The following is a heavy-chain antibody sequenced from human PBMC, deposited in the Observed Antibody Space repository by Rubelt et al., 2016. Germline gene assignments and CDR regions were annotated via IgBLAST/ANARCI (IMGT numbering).Heavy chain of an antibody. CDR3: ARERTRPLGALDS. CDR2: IYYSGRA. J-gene: IGHJ4*02. D-gene: IGHD3-10*01. Sequence: QVQLQESGPGLVKPSQTLSVTCTVSGGSISSGGYYWSWIRHHPGKGLEWIGYIYYSGRAYYNPSLGGRTTISLDTSKNQFSLRLNSMTAADTAVYYCARERTRPLGALDSWGQGTLVTVSS. CDR1: GGSISSGGYY. V-gene: IGHV4-31*03.